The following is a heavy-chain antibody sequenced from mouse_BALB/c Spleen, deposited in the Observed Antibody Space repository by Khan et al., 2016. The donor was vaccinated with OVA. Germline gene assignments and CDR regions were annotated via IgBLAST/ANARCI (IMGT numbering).Heavy chain of an antibody. CDR3: ARGNYYDSSSWFGD. J-gene: IGHJ3*01. D-gene: IGHD1-1*01. V-gene: IGHV1-9*01. CDR1: GYTFSSYW. CDR2: ILPGSGSN. Sequence: QVQLQQSGAELMKPGASVKISCKATGYTFSSYWIEWVKQRPGHGLEWIGEILPGSGSNNYNEKFKGKATFTADTSSNTAYMQLSSLTSEDSAVYYCARGNYYDSSSWFGDWGQGTLVTVST.